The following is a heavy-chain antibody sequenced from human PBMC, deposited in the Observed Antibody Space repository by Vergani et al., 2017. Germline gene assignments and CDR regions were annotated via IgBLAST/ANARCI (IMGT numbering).Heavy chain of an antibody. V-gene: IGHV1-18*01. CDR2: ISANNGNK. CDR3: ARVHSSSWPYYYYYYMDV. D-gene: IGHD6-13*01. Sequence: QFRLVQSGAEGKKPGAQLKVPSKALGSPLTSYGTTWVRQAPEQGLEWMGWISANNGNKNYAQKLQGRVTMTTDTSTSTPYMELRSLRSDDTAVYYCARVHSSSWPYYYYYYMDVWGKGTTVTVSS. CDR1: GSPLTSYG. J-gene: IGHJ6*03.